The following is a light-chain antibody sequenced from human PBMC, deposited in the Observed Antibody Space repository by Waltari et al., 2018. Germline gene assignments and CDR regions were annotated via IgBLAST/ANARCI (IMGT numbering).Light chain of an antibody. CDR1: QSVGRT. Sequence: EIVLTQSPGTLSLSPGERATLSCRASQSVGRTLAWYQQRPGQAPRLLMYGAAIRAADIPARFVVSGSGKDFSLTSNRLEPEDFEVYYCQHYLRLPVSFGQGTKVEIK. V-gene: IGKV3-20*01. CDR3: QHYLRLPVS. J-gene: IGKJ1*01. CDR2: GAA.